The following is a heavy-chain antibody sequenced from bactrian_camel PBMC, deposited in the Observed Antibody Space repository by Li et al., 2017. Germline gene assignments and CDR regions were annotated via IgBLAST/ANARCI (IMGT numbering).Heavy chain of an antibody. D-gene: IGHD8*01. CDR3: AKDLTDTTWTDRFNS. CDR2: IDPFSVTT. J-gene: IGHJ4*01. Sequence: HVQLVESGGGLVQPGGSLRLSCVASGFTSRTYWMYWVRQAPGKGLEWVSAIDPFSVTTTYVDSVKGRFTASRDNAKNTLYLQLNSLKTEDTAMYYCAKDLTDTTWTDRFNSWGQGTQVTVS. V-gene: IGHV3S1*01. CDR1: GFTSRTYW.